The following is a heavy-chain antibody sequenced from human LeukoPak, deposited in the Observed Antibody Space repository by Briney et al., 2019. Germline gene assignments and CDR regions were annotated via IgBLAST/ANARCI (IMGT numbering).Heavy chain of an antibody. J-gene: IGHJ4*02. CDR3: ARGEVVPAAPDY. D-gene: IGHD2-2*01. Sequence: SETLSLTCTVSGGSISSSGYYWGWIRQPPGKGLEWIGSVYYSGSTNYNPSLKSRVTISVDTSKNQFSLKLSSVTAADTAVYYCARGEVVPAAPDYWGQGTLVTVSS. CDR2: VYYSGST. V-gene: IGHV4-39*01. CDR1: GGSISSSGYY.